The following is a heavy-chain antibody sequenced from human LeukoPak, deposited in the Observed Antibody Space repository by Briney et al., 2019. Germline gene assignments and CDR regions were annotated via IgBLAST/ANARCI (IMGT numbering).Heavy chain of an antibody. Sequence: GGSLRLSCTASGFTFSNYGMHWVRQAPGKGLEWVAIMLYDGSNNYYADSVKGRFTMFRDKSKNTMYLHLNSLRAEDTAVYYCARDERLRLGELSWGSPPRRDYYGMDVWGQGTTVTVSS. CDR1: GFTFSNYG. CDR2: MLYDGSNN. CDR3: ARDERLRLGELSWGSPPRRDYYGMDV. J-gene: IGHJ6*02. V-gene: IGHV3-33*01. D-gene: IGHD3-16*02.